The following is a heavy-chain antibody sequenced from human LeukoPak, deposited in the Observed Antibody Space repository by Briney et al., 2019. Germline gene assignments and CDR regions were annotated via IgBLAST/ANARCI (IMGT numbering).Heavy chain of an antibody. CDR1: GFTFSSYG. Sequence: GGSLRLSCAASGFTFSSYGMHWVRQAPGKGLEWVAVIWYDGSNKYYADSVKGRFTISRDNSKNTLYLQMNSLRAEDTAVYYCAKDRDGDYVSVYYYYGMDVWGQGTTVTVS. D-gene: IGHD4-17*01. V-gene: IGHV3-30*02. CDR3: AKDRDGDYVSVYYYYGMDV. CDR2: IWYDGSNK. J-gene: IGHJ6*02.